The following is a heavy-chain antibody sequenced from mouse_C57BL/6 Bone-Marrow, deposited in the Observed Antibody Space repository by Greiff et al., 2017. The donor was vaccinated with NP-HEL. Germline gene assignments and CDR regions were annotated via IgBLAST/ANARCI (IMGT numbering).Heavy chain of an antibody. CDR3: ATAYYSNFAY. D-gene: IGHD2-5*01. Sequence: LQESGAELARPGASVKLSCKASGYTFTSYGISWVKQRTGQGLEWIGEIYPRSGNTYYNEKFKGKATLTADKSSSTAYMELRSLTSEDSAVYFCATAYYSNFAYWGQGTLVTVSA. V-gene: IGHV1-81*01. CDR2: IYPRSGNT. J-gene: IGHJ3*01. CDR1: GYTFTSYG.